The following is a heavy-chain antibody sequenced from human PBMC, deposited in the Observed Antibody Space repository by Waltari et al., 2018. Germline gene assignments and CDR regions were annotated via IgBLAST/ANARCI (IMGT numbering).Heavy chain of an antibody. CDR1: GGSFSGYY. D-gene: IGHD3-9*01. V-gene: IGHV4-34*01. J-gene: IGHJ6*02. CDR3: ASLKPVYYGMDV. CDR2: INHSGST. Sequence: QVQLQQWGAGLLKPSETLSLTCAFYGGSFSGYYLSWLRQPPGKGLEWIGEINHSGSTNYNPSLKSRVTISVDTSKNQFSLKLSSVTAADTAVYYCASLKPVYYGMDVWGQGTTVTVSS.